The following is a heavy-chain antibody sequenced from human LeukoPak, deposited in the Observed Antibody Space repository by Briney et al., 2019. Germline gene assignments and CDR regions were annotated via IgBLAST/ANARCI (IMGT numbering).Heavy chain of an antibody. V-gene: IGHV3-23*01. Sequence: GGSLRLSCAASGFTFSSYAMSWVRQAPGKGLEWVSAISGSGGSTYYADSVKGRFTISRDNSKNTLYLQMNSLRAEDTAVYYCAKDAGPTFWSGSYYYYMDVRGKGTTVTVSS. CDR1: GFTFSSYA. J-gene: IGHJ6*03. D-gene: IGHD3-3*01. CDR2: ISGSGGST. CDR3: AKDAGPTFWSGSYYYYMDV.